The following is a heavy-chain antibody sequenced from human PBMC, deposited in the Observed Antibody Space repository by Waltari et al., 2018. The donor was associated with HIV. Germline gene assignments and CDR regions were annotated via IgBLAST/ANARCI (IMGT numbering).Heavy chain of an antibody. CDR2: INPDSGDT. Sequence: QTLLLQSASQVKTPGATGTPSCQVPGDRFTPYFLSCLRQAPGQGFEWLGRINPDSGDTTYSQTFQTRVTMTRDTASASTYMELTRLTSADTAMYFCARGEDISLTHLPPGFRLEFWGHGTLVTVSS. J-gene: IGHJ4*01. CDR1: GDRFTPYF. D-gene: IGHD2-15*01. CDR3: ARGEDISLTHLPPGFRLEF. V-gene: IGHV1-2*06.